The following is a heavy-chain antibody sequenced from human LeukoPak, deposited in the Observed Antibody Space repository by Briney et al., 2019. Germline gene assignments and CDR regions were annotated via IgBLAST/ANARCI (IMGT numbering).Heavy chain of an antibody. Sequence: GGSLRLSCAASGYHLSDYYMSWMRRARGRGLEWITNIKNTGLTTYYADSVKGRCAISRDNAKNSLFLQMNSLRADDTAKYYCAGAGQLRYMDVWGKGTAVTVSS. V-gene: IGHV3-11*04. CDR1: GYHLSDYY. CDR2: IKNTGLTT. J-gene: IGHJ6*03. CDR3: AGAGQLRYMDV.